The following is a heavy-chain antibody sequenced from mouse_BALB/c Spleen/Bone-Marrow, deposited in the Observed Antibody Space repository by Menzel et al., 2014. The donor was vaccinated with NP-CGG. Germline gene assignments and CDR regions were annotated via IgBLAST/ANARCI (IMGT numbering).Heavy chain of an antibody. CDR2: ISYDGSN. CDR1: GYSITSGYY. Sequence: ESGPGLVKPSQSLSLTCSVTGYSITSGYYWNWIRQFPGNKLEWMGYISYDGSNNYNPSLRNRISITRDTSKYQFFLKLNSVTTEDTATYYCAGYDEAWFAYWGQGTLVTVSA. D-gene: IGHD2-14*01. CDR3: AGYDEAWFAY. V-gene: IGHV3-6*02. J-gene: IGHJ3*01.